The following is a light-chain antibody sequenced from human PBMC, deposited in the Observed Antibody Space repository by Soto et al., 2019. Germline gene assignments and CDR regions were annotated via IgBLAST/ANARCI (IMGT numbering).Light chain of an antibody. V-gene: IGKV1-39*01. CDR3: QQSYSTSIT. CDR1: QSISNF. Sequence: DIQMTQSPSSLSASVGDRVTITCRASQSISNFLNWYRQTPGKAPKLLISTASTLQTGVTSRFDGSGSGTDFTLTINNLQPEEFATYYCQQSYSTSITFGQGTRLEIK. CDR2: TAS. J-gene: IGKJ5*01.